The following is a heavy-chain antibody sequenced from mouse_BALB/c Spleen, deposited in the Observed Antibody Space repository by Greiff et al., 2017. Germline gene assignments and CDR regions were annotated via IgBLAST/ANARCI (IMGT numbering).Heavy chain of an antibody. D-gene: IGHD4-1*01. V-gene: IGHV1S127*01. J-gene: IGHJ3*01. CDR1: GYTFTSYW. CDR2: IDPSDSYT. CDR3: TRWGLGRGFAY. Sequence: QVQLQQPGAELVKPGASVKMSCKASGYTFTSYWMHWVKQRPGQGLEWIGVIDPSDSYTSYNQKFKGKATLTVDTSSSTAYMQLSSLTSEDSAVYYCTRWGLGRGFAYWGQGTLATVSA.